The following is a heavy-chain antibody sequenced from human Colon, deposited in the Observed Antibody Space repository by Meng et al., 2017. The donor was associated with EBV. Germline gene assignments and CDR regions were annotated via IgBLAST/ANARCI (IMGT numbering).Heavy chain of an antibody. CDR2: IYHNGQT. V-gene: IGHV4-4*02. CDR1: GTSISFFNG. D-gene: IGHD2-8*02. CDR3: ARDGGVTHIP. Sequence: QVLCKGSSAGPGTPSGPWSLPSGFPGTSISFFNGGNWLGKSPGEGLEWIGAIYHNGQTNYNPSLKSRVSMSVDESKNEFSLNLKSVTAADTAVYYCARDGGVTHIPWGQGVLVTVSS. J-gene: IGHJ5*02.